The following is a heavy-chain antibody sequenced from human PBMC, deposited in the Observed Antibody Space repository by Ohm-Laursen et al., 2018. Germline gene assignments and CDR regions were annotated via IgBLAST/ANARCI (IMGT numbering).Heavy chain of an antibody. CDR2: ISYDGSNK. J-gene: IGHJ3*02. V-gene: IGHV3-30*03. Sequence: SLRLSCAASGFTFSSYWMSWVRQAPGKGLEWVAVISYDGSNKYYADSVKGRFTISRDNSKNTLYLQMNGLRAEDTAVYYCARATERDYYDSSDITDAFDIWGQGTMVTVSS. D-gene: IGHD3-22*01. CDR1: GFTFSSYW. CDR3: ARATERDYYDSSDITDAFDI.